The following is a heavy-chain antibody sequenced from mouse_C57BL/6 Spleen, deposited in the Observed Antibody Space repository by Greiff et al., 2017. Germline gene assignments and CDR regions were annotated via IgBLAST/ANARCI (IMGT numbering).Heavy chain of an antibody. Sequence: EVHLVESGGGLVKPGGSLKLSCAASGFTFSDYGMHWVRQAPEKGLEWVAYISSGSSTIYYADTVKGRFTISRDNAKNTLFLQMTSLRSEDTAMYYCAKGSNYVYFDYWGQGTTLTVSS. CDR3: AKGSNYVYFDY. V-gene: IGHV5-17*01. J-gene: IGHJ2*01. CDR2: ISSGSSTI. CDR1: GFTFSDYG. D-gene: IGHD2-5*01.